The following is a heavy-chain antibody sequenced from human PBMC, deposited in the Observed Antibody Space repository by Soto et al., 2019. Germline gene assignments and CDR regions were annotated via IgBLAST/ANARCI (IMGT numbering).Heavy chain of an antibody. Sequence: QVQLVQSGTEVKKPGSSVKVSCKASGGTFRNYPINWVRQAPGQGLEWMGSIFPLTDITDYAQNFQARLTISADKSTSTAYMEVSIVTSDDTAMYFCARGPLVVLNYFESWGQGTLVTVSS. CDR3: ARGPLVVLNYFES. J-gene: IGHJ4*02. V-gene: IGHV1-69*02. CDR1: GGTFRNYP. CDR2: IFPLTDIT.